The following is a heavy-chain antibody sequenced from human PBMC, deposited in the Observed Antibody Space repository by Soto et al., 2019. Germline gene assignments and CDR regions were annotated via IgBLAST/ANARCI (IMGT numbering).Heavy chain of an antibody. V-gene: IGHV1-2*02. CDR2: INPNSGGT. Sequence: GASVKVSCKASGYSFTGYYMHWVRQAPGQGLEWMGWINPNSGGTNYAQKFQGRVTMTRDTSISTAYMELSRLRSDDTAVYYCARIWMVHAFTDYYFDYWGQGTLVTVSS. CDR1: GYSFTGYY. J-gene: IGHJ4*02. D-gene: IGHD2-8*01. CDR3: ARIWMVHAFTDYYFDY.